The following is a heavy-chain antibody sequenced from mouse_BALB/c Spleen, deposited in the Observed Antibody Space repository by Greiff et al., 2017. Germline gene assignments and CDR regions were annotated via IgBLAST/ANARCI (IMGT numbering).Heavy chain of an antibody. CDR3: ARGLLRHYYAMDY. V-gene: IGHV14-3*02. CDR1: GFNIKDTY. CDR2: IDPANGNT. D-gene: IGHD1-2*01. Sequence: EVQLVESGAELVKPGASVKLSCTASGFNIKDTYMHWVKQRPEQGLEWIGRIDPANGNTKYDPKFQGKATITADTSSNTAYLQLSSLTSEDTAVYYCARGLLRHYYAMDYWGQGTSVTVSS. J-gene: IGHJ4*01.